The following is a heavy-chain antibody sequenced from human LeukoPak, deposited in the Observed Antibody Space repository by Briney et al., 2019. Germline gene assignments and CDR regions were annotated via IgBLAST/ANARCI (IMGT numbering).Heavy chain of an antibody. CDR2: IRYDGSNK. J-gene: IGHJ4*02. Sequence: GGSLRLSCAASGFTLSTYGMHWVRQAPGKGLEWVAFIRYDGSNKHYADSVKGRFTISRDTSKNTLYLQMNSLRAEDTAVYYCAILPDYYGSGIPFDYWGQGTLVTVSS. CDR3: AILPDYYGSGIPFDY. V-gene: IGHV3-30*02. D-gene: IGHD3-10*01. CDR1: GFTLSTYG.